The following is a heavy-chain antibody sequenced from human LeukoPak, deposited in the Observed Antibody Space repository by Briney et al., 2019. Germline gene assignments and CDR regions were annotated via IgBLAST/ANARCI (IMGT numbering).Heavy chain of an antibody. CDR2: IYPGDSDT. V-gene: IGHV5-51*01. Sequence: GESLKISCKGSGYTFTSYWIGWVRQMPGKGLEWMGIIYPGDSDTRYSPSFQGQVTISADKSINTAYLHWSSLKASDTAMYYCARLIAAPTGAFDYWGQGTLVTVSS. J-gene: IGHJ4*02. D-gene: IGHD6-6*01. CDR1: GYTFTSYW. CDR3: ARLIAAPTGAFDY.